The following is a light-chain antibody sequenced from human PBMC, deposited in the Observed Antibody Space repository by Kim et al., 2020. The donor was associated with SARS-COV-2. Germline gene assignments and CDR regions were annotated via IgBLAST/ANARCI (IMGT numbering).Light chain of an antibody. CDR2: GDS. J-gene: IGLJ3*02. V-gene: IGLV1-40*01. CDR3: QSYDSSLSGWV. Sequence: QRVTISCTRSSSNIGAGDDVDWYQQLPGTAPKLLIYGDSNRPSGVPDRFSGSKSGTSASVAITGLQAEDEADYYCQSYDSSLSGWVFGGGTQMTVL. CDR1: SSNIGAGDD.